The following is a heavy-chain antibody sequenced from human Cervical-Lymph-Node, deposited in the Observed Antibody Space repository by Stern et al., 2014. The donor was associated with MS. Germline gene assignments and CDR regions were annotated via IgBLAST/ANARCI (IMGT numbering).Heavy chain of an antibody. V-gene: IGHV1-69*01. Sequence: QVQLVQSGAEVKRPGSSMKLSCRASGRGFSNSALTWLRQAPGQGLEWMGGIVPISGKINYSQKFKGRVTITAQESTTTAYMELSSLKLDDTALYFCARVGLSGFLDHWGQGTLVTVSS. J-gene: IGHJ4*02. D-gene: IGHD3-22*01. CDR3: ARVGLSGFLDH. CDR2: IVPISGKI. CDR1: GRGFSNSA.